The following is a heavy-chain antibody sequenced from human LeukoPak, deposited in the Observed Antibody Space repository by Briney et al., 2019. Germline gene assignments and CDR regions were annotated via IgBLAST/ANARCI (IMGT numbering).Heavy chain of an antibody. Sequence: GSLRLSCAASGFSFGSYALSWVRQPPGKGLEWIGEIYHSGSTNYNPSLKSRVTISVDKSKNQFSLKLSSVTAADTAVYYCARINFDAAVAGTEGGYWGQGTLVTVSS. CDR2: IYHSGST. V-gene: IGHV4-4*02. D-gene: IGHD6-19*01. J-gene: IGHJ4*02. CDR3: ARINFDAAVAGTEGGY. CDR1: GFSFGSYAL.